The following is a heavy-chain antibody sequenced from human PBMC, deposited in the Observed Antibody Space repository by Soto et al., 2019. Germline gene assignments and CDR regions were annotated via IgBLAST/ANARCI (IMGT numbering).Heavy chain of an antibody. D-gene: IGHD3-10*01. J-gene: IGHJ6*02. CDR2: ISYDGSNK. V-gene: IGHV3-30-3*01. CDR3: AGDRITLVRGAHGYYYGMDV. Sequence: QVQLVESGGGVVQPGRSLRLSCAASGFTFSSYAMHWVRQAPGKGLEWVAVISYDGSNKYYADSVKGRFTISRDNSKNTXDXXMNSLGAEDTAVYYCAGDRITLVRGAHGYYYGMDVWGQGTTVTVSS. CDR1: GFTFSSYA.